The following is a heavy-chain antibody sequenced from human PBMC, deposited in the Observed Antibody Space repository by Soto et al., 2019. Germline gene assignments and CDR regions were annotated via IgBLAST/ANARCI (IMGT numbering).Heavy chain of an antibody. Sequence: GGSLRLSCAASGFTFSSYGMHWVRQAPGKGLEWVAVISYDGGETNYVDSVKGRFTISRDNARSSLYLQMNDLRAEDTAMYYCAKYSFSDFDYWGQGVLVTVSS. CDR2: ISYDGGET. D-gene: IGHD1-26*01. V-gene: IGHV3-30*18. CDR1: GFTFSSYG. J-gene: IGHJ4*02. CDR3: AKYSFSDFDY.